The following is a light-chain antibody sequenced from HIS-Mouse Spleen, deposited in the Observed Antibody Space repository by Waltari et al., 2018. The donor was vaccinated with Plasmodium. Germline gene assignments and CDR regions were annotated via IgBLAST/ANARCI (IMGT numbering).Light chain of an antibody. CDR1: ALSKQY. J-gene: IGLJ3*02. CDR3: YSTDSSGNHRV. V-gene: IGLV3-10*01. CDR2: EDS. Sequence: SYELTQPPSVSVSPGQTARITCSGDALSKQYAYGYQQKSGQAPVLVIYEDSKRPSGIPERFSGSSSGTMATLTISGAQVEDEADYYCYSTDSSGNHRVFGGGTKLTVL.